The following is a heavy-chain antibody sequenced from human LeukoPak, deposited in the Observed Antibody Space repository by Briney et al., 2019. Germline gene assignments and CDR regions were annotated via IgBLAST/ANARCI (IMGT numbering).Heavy chain of an antibody. Sequence: PGGPLRLPCAASGSAFSSYEMNWVRQSPGKALEGFSYISRSGTTIYYADSVKGRSTISRDNATNSLYLHMTSLRAEDTAVYYCARVGVVVAATGNLWFDPWGQGNLVTVSS. J-gene: IGHJ5*02. V-gene: IGHV3-48*03. CDR1: GSAFSSYE. CDR2: ISRSGTTI. D-gene: IGHD2-15*01. CDR3: ARVGVVVAATGNLWFDP.